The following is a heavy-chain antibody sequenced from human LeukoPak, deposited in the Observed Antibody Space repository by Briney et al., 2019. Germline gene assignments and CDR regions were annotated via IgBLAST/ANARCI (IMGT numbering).Heavy chain of an antibody. CDR2: ISTYNGHT. CDR3: AREGVDLGYDY. Sequence: ASVKVSCTASGYTFTTYGISWVRQAPGQGLEWMGWISTYNGHTNYAQKLQGRVTMATDTSTSTAYMELRSLRSDDTAVYFCAREGVDLGYDYWGQGTLVTVSS. V-gene: IGHV1-18*01. D-gene: IGHD3-9*01. CDR1: GYTFTTYG. J-gene: IGHJ4*02.